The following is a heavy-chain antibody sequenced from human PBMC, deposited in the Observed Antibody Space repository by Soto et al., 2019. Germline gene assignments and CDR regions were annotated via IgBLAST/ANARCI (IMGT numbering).Heavy chain of an antibody. J-gene: IGHJ4*02. Sequence: EVQLVESGGGLVQPGESLRLLCTSSELTFSSYWMSWLRQAPGKGLEWVATIKFDGSERYHVESVKGRFTISRDNAKNSLYLHMNNLRAEDTALYFCAKSPLGDYLDVWGQGTPVIVS. CDR3: AKSPLGDYLDV. V-gene: IGHV3-7*03. CDR1: ELTFSSYW. CDR2: IKFDGSER.